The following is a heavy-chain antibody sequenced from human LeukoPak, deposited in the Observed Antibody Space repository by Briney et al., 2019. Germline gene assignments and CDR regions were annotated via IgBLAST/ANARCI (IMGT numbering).Heavy chain of an antibody. V-gene: IGHV6-1*01. CDR1: GDSVSRNSAA. D-gene: IGHD3-10*01. CDR2: TYYRSKWYN. J-gene: IGHJ6*03. CDR3: ARDVLWFEEGPDYYYYIDV. Sequence: SQTLSLTCAIAGDSVSRNSAAWNWIRQSPSRGLECLGRTYYRSKWYNDYAVSVKSRITINPDTSKNQFSLQLNSVTPEDTAVYYCARDVLWFEEGPDYYYYIDVWGKGTTVTVSS.